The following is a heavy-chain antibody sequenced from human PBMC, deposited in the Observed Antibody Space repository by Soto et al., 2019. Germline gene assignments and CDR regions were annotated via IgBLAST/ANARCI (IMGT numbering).Heavy chain of an antibody. V-gene: IGHV4-59*08. J-gene: IGHJ5*02. D-gene: IGHD3-3*01. CDR2: IYYSGST. CDR1: GGSISSYY. CDR3: ARAVDFWSGQHGFDP. Sequence: PSETLSLTCTVSGGSISSYYWSWIRQPPGKGLEWIGYIYYSGSTNYNPSLKSRVTVSVDTSKNQFSLKLSSVTAADTAVYYCARAVDFWSGQHGFDPWGQGTLVTVSS.